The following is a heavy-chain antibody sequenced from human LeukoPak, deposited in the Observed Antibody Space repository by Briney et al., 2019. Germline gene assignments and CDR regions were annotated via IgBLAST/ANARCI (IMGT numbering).Heavy chain of an antibody. CDR3: ARAPSGWDAFDI. J-gene: IGHJ3*02. CDR2: IYYSGST. Sequence: PSEILSLTCTVSDGSISSYYWSWIRQPPGKGLEWIGYIYYSGSTNYNPSLKSRVTMSVDTSKTQFSLKLSSVTAADTAVYYCARAPSGWDAFDIWGQGTMVTVSS. D-gene: IGHD6-19*01. V-gene: IGHV4-59*01. CDR1: DGSISSYY.